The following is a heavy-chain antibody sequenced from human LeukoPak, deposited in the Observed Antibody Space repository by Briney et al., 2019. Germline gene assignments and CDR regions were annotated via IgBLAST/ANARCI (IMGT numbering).Heavy chain of an antibody. D-gene: IGHD6-13*01. V-gene: IGHV3-9*01. Sequence: GGSLRLSCAASGFTFDDHAMHWVRQAPGKGLEWVSGISWNSGSIGYADSVKGRFTISRDNAKNSLYLQMNSLRAEDTALYYCAKARYSSSWYYFDYWGQGILVTVSS. CDR1: GFTFDDHA. CDR2: ISWNSGSI. CDR3: AKARYSSSWYYFDY. J-gene: IGHJ4*02.